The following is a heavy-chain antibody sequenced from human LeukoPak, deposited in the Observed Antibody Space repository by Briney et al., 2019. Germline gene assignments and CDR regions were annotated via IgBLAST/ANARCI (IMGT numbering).Heavy chain of an antibody. CDR1: GYSFTSYW. D-gene: IGHD6-13*01. CDR3: ARHAQAAGPPVDY. Sequence: GESLKISCRGSGYSFTSYWIGWVRQMPGKGLEWMGIIYPGDSDTRYSPSFQGQVTISADKSISTAYLQWSSLKASDTAMYYCARHAQAAGPPVDYWGQGTLVTVSS. V-gene: IGHV5-51*01. J-gene: IGHJ4*02. CDR2: IYPGDSDT.